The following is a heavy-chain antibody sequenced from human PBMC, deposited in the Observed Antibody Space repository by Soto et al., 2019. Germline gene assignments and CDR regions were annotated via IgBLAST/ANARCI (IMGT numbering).Heavy chain of an antibody. Sequence: EVQLLESGGGLVQPGGSLRLSCAASGFTFSSYAMSWVRQAPGKGLEWVSAISGSGGSTYYADSVKGRFTISRDNSKNTLYLQMNSLRAEDTAVYYCAKADESSGWYEVVVSFDYWGQGTLVTVSS. J-gene: IGHJ4*02. D-gene: IGHD6-19*01. CDR1: GFTFSSYA. CDR2: ISGSGGST. CDR3: AKADESSGWYEVVVSFDY. V-gene: IGHV3-23*01.